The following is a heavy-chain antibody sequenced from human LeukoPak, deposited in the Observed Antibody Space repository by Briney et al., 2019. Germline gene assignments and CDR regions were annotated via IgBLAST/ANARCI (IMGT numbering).Heavy chain of an antibody. CDR3: AKDRDQRTQFYYYYYGMDV. CDR2: ISYDGSNK. J-gene: IGHJ6*02. V-gene: IGHV3-30*18. D-gene: IGHD2-2*01. Sequence: GGSLRLSCAASGFTFSNYDIHWVRQAPGKGLEWVAVISYDGSNKKFADSVKGRFTISRDNSKNTLYLQMNSLRVEDTAVYYCAKDRDQRTQFYYYYYGMDVWGQGTTVTVSS. CDR1: GFTFSNYD.